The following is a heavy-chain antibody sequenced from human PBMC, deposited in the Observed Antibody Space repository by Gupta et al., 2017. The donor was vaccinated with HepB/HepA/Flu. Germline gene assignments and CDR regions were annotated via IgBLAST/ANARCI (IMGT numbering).Heavy chain of an antibody. J-gene: IGHJ4*02. V-gene: IGHV3-30*18. CDR3: AKDFRQQLATYYFDY. CDR2: ISYDGKTK. Sequence: QVQLVESGGGVVQPGRSLXLXCVAXGFXFSXXAMHWVCQVPGKGLEWVAVISYDGKTKYYTDSVKGRFTISRDNSNNSVHLQMDSLRPEDAALYYCAKDFRQQLATYYFDYWGQGTLVTVSS. CDR1: GFXFSXXA. D-gene: IGHD2-15*01.